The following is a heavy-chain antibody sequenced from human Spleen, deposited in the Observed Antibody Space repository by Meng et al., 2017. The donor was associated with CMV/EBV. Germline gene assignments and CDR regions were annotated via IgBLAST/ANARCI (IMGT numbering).Heavy chain of an antibody. Sequence: ASVKVSCKASGYTFTGYYMYWVRQAPGQGLEWMGWIYPASGGTNYAQNFQGRVTMTSDMSTSTAYMELSGLRSDDTALYFCARDHNWGPDYWGQGTLVTVSS. CDR2: IYPASGGT. D-gene: IGHD7-27*01. CDR1: GYTFTGYY. J-gene: IGHJ4*02. V-gene: IGHV1-2*02. CDR3: ARDHNWGPDY.